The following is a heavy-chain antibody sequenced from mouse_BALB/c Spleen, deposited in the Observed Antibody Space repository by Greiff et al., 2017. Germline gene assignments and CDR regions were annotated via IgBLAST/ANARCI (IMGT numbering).Heavy chain of an antibody. CDR3: AKTQYGSSAWFAY. V-gene: IGHV1-77*01. CDR1: GYTFTDYV. Sequence: VKLMESGPELVKPGASVKMSCKASGYTFTDYVISWVKQRTGQGLEWIGEIYPGSGSTYYNEKFKGKATLTADKSSNTAYMQLSSLTSEDSAVYFCAKTQYGSSAWFAYWGQGTLVTVSA. D-gene: IGHD1-1*01. J-gene: IGHJ3*01. CDR2: IYPGSGST.